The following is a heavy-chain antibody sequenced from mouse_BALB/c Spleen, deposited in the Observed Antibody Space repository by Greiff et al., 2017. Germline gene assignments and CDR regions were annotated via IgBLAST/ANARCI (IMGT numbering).Heavy chain of an antibody. D-gene: IGHD1-2*01. J-gene: IGHJ1*01. CDR2: ISSGGSYT. CDR3: ARPLQGYFDV. CDR1: GFTFSSYG. Sequence: EVKLMESGGDLVKPGGSLKLSCAASGFTFSSYGMSWVRQTPDKRLEWVATISSGGSYTYYPDSVKGRFTISRDNAKNTLYLQMSSLKSEDTAMYYCARPLQGYFDVWGAGTTVTVSS. V-gene: IGHV5-6*01.